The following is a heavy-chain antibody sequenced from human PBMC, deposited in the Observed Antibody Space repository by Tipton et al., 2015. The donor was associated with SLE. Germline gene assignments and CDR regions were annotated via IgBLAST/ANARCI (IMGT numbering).Heavy chain of an antibody. CDR3: ARDRGGSGWFDY. CDR1: GFTFSSYA. Sequence: GSLRLSCAGSGFTFSSYAMSWVRQAPGKGLEWVSAISGSGGSTYYAGSVKGRFTISRDNAKNSLYLQMNSLRAEDTAVYYCARDRGGSGWFDYWGQGTQVTVSS. V-gene: IGHV3-23*01. CDR2: ISGSGGST. D-gene: IGHD6-19*01. J-gene: IGHJ5*01.